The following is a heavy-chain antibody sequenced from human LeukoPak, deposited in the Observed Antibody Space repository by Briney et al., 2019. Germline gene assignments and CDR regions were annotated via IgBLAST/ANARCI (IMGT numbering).Heavy chain of an antibody. J-gene: IGHJ4*02. Sequence: PSETLSLTCAVYGGSFSGYYWSWIRQPPGKGPEWIGEINHSGSTNYNPSLKSRVTISVDTSKNQFSLKLSSVTAADTAVYYCARDGYNGFDYWGQGTLVTVSS. CDR1: GGSFSGYY. CDR3: ARDGYNGFDY. D-gene: IGHD5-24*01. CDR2: INHSGST. V-gene: IGHV4-34*01.